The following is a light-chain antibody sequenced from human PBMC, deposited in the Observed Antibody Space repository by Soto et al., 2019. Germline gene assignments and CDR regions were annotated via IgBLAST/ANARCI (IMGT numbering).Light chain of an antibody. CDR2: EVS. CDR1: SSDVGAYNY. J-gene: IGLJ1*01. Sequence: QSVLTQPPSASGSPGQSVTISCTGTSSDVGAYNYVSWYQQHPGKAPKLMIYEVSKRPSGVPDRFSGSKSGNTASLTVSGLXADDEADYYCSSYAGSNNYVFGTGTKV. V-gene: IGLV2-8*01. CDR3: SSYAGSNNYV.